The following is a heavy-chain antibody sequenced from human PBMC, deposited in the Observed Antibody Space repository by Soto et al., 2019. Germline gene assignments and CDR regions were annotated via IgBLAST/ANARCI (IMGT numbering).Heavy chain of an antibody. J-gene: IGHJ6*02. V-gene: IGHV4-31*03. D-gene: IGHD3-10*01. Sequence: PSETLSLTCTVSGGSISSGGYYWSWIRQHPGKGLEWIGYIYYSGSTYYNPSLKSRVTISVDTSKNQFSLKLSSVTAADTAVYYCAKIGGVRGVIGSIDRYYYYYYGMDVWGQGTTVTVSS. CDR2: IYYSGST. CDR3: AKIGGVRGVIGSIDRYYYYYYGMDV. CDR1: GGSISSGGYY.